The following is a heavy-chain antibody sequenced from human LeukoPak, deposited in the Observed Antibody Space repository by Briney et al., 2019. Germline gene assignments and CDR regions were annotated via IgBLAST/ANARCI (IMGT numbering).Heavy chain of an antibody. CDR2: ISAYNGNT. V-gene: IGHV1-18*01. Sequence: ASVKVSCKASGYTFTSYGISWVRQAPGQGLEWMGWISAYNGNTNYAQKLQGRVTMTTDTSTSTAYMELRSLRSDDTAVYYCARGTIPDLIVLMVLLDYWGQGTLVTVSS. CDR3: ARGTIPDLIVLMVLLDY. CDR1: GYTFTSYG. D-gene: IGHD2-8*01. J-gene: IGHJ4*02.